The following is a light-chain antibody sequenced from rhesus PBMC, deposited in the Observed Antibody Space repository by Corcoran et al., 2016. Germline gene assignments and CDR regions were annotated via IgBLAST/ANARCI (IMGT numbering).Light chain of an antibody. CDR2: DVS. J-gene: IGLJ1*01. CDR3: SSYASSYIYM. Sequence: QAAPTQSPSVSGSPGQSVTISCTGTSSDIGGFKRVSWYQHHPGKAPKLMIYDVSKRPSGISDRFSGSKSANTVSLTIAGLQAEDEADYYCSSYASSYIYMFGGGTRLTVL. V-gene: IGLV2-13*03. CDR1: SSDIGGFKR.